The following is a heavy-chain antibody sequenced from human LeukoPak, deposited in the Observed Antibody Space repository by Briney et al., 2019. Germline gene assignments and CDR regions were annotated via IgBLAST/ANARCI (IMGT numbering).Heavy chain of an antibody. J-gene: IGHJ4*02. Sequence: GGSLRLSCAASGFTFTSYAMHWVRQAPGKGLDWVAVISYDGSDKYYADSVKGRFTVSRDNSKNTLYLQMNSLRAEDTAVYYCARESSRGGAFDYWGQGTLVTVSA. CDR2: ISYDGSDK. D-gene: IGHD3-10*01. CDR3: ARESSRGGAFDY. CDR1: GFTFTSYA. V-gene: IGHV3-30-3*01.